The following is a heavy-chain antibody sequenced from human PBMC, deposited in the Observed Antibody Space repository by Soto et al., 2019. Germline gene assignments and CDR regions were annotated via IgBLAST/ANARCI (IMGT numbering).Heavy chain of an antibody. CDR3: ATDLAMGPAFDI. Sequence: ASVKVSCKVSGYTLTELSMHWVRQAPGKGLEWMGGFDPEDGETIYAQKFQGRVTMTEDTSTDTAHMELSSLRSEDTAVYYCATDLAMGPAFDIWGQGTMVTVSS. CDR2: FDPEDGET. D-gene: IGHD2-2*01. CDR1: GYTLTELS. J-gene: IGHJ3*02. V-gene: IGHV1-24*01.